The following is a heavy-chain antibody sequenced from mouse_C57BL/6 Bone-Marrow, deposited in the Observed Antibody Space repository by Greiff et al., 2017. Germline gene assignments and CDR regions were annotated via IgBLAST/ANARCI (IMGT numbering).Heavy chain of an antibody. Sequence: DVKLQESGGGLVKPGGSLKLSCAASGFTFSSYAMSWVRQTPEKRLGWVATISDGGSYTYYPDNVKGRFTISRDNAKNNLYLQMSHLKSEDTAMYYCARPYYSSFFDYWGQGTTLTVSS. CDR1: GFTFSSYA. D-gene: IGHD2-5*01. CDR2: ISDGGSYT. V-gene: IGHV5-4*03. J-gene: IGHJ2*01. CDR3: ARPYYSSFFDY.